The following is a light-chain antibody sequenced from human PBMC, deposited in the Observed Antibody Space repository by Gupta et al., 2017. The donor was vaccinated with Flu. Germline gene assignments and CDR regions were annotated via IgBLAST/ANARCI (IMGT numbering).Light chain of an antibody. Sequence: QSALTQHASVSGSPGQSITISCTGTSSDIGGYYYVSWFQQHPAKAPKLILFDVSNRSSGVSNLFSGAKAGNTDSLTXSXHQAEGXAVYYCSAYTSDSTVVFGGGTKLTVL. CDR3: SAYTSDSTVV. CDR2: DVS. J-gene: IGLJ3*02. V-gene: IGLV2-14*03. CDR1: SSDIGGYYY.